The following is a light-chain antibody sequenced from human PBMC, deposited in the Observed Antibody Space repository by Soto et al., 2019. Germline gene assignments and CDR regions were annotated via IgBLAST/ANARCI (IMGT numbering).Light chain of an antibody. CDR2: GAS. V-gene: IGKV3-15*01. Sequence: EIVMTQSPETLSVSPGARATRSCRASQSVRSNLAWYQQKPRQAPRLVXYGASTRATGIPARFSGSGSGTEFTLTISILHSEDFAVYYCQQYNNWPPWTFGQGTNVDIK. CDR1: QSVRSN. J-gene: IGKJ1*01. CDR3: QQYNNWPPWT.